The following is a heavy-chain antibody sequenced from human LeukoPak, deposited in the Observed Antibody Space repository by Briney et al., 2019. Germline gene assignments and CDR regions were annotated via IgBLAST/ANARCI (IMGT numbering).Heavy chain of an antibody. D-gene: IGHD1-26*01. J-gene: IGHJ4*02. CDR1: GFTFSSYE. V-gene: IGHV3-48*03. CDR2: ISSSGGTI. Sequence: PGGSLRLSCAASGFTFSSYEMNWVRQAPGKGLEWVSYISSSGGTIHYADSVKGRFTISRDNAKNSRYLQMNSLRAEDTAVYYCARQKVGGIDYWGQGTLVTVSS. CDR3: ARQKVGGIDY.